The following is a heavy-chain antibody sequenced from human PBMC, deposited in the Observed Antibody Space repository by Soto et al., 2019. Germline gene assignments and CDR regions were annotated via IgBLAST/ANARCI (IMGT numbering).Heavy chain of an antibody. CDR3: AKDLRYSSSWYPKDY. CDR1: GGSISSYY. CDR2: IYYSGST. J-gene: IGHJ4*02. V-gene: IGHV4-59*12. Sequence: PSETLSLTCTVSGGSISSYYWSWIRQPAGKGLEWIGYIYYSGSTNYDPSLKSRVTISVDTSKNQFSLYLQMNSLRAEDTAVYYCAKDLRYSSSWYPKDYWGQGTLVT. D-gene: IGHD6-13*01.